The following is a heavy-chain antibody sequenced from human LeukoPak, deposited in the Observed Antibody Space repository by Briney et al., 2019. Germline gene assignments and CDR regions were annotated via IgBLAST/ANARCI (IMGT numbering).Heavy chain of an antibody. CDR2: IYYSGST. CDR3: ARHVFGSGWYWVSYFDY. J-gene: IGHJ4*02. D-gene: IGHD6-19*01. CDR1: GGSISSSSYY. Sequence: PSETLSLTCTVSGGSISSSSYYWGWIRQPPGKGLEWIGSIYYSGSTYYNPSLKSRVTISVDTSKNQFSLKLSSVTAADTAVYYCARHVFGSGWYWVSYFDYWGQGTLVTVSS. V-gene: IGHV4-39*01.